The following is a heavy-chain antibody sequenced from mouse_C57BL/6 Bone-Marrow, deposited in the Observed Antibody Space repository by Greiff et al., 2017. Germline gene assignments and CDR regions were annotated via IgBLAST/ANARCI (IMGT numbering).Heavy chain of an antibody. V-gene: IGHV1-62-2*01. CDR2: FYPGSGSI. Sequence: QVRLQQSGAELVKPGASVKLSSKASGSTLPAYTIHWVKQRFGRGLEWIGWFYPGSGSIKYNEKFKDKATLTADKSSSTVYMELSRLTSEASAVYCCARHEEEGYDFAYWGQGTLVTVSA. CDR3: ARHEEEGYDFAY. CDR1: GSTLPAYT. D-gene: IGHD2-3*01. J-gene: IGHJ3*01.